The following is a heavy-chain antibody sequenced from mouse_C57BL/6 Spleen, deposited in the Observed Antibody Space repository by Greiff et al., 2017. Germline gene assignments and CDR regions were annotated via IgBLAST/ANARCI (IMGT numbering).Heavy chain of an antibody. D-gene: IGHD2-4*01. Sequence: EVQGVESGGGLVKPGGSLKLSCAASGFTFSDYGMHWVRQAPERGLEWVAYISSGSSTIYYADTVKGRFTISRDNAKNTLFLQMTSLRSEDTAMYYCARMAYDYDGGDYAMDYWGQGTSVTVSS. CDR2: ISSGSSTI. V-gene: IGHV5-17*01. J-gene: IGHJ4*01. CDR3: ARMAYDYDGGDYAMDY. CDR1: GFTFSDYG.